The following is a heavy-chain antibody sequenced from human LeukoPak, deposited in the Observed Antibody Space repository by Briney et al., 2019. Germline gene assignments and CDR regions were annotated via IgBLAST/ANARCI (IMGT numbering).Heavy chain of an antibody. CDR2: ISWNSGSI. CDR3: AKSSDYYYMDV. V-gene: IGHV3-9*01. D-gene: IGHD5-12*01. CDR1: GFTFDDYA. Sequence: GGSLRLSCAGSGFTFDDYAMHWVRQAPGKGLEWVSGISWNSGSIGYADSVKGRFTISRDNAKNSLYLQMNSLRAEDTALYYCAKSSDYYYMDVWGKGTTVTVSS. J-gene: IGHJ6*03.